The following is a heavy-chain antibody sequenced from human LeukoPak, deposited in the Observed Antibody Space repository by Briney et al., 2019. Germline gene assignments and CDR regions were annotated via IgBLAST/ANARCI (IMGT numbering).Heavy chain of an antibody. D-gene: IGHD3-22*01. J-gene: IGHJ2*01. CDR2: LYSGATN. CDR1: GVTASTKD. Sequence: TLSPSREASGVTASTKDINSGPGAPGQGVEWVSILYSGATNYYSDSVKRRFIVSRESSKNTIYLHINSLRAEDTAVYYGARVGGHYHWYLELWGRGALVTVSS. V-gene: IGHV3-53*01. CDR3: ARVGGHYHWYLEL.